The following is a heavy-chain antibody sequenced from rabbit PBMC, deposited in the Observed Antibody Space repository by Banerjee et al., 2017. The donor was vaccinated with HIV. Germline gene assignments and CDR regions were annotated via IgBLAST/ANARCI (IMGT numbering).Heavy chain of an antibody. CDR2: INTSSGNT. Sequence: QEQVEESGGDLVKPGGTLTLTCTASGFSFSNKYVMCWVRQAPGKGLEWIACINTSSGNTVYATWAKGRFTISKASWTTVTLQMTSLTAADTSTYFCARGVSTSGRGYGLWGPGTLVTVS. CDR3: ARGVSTSGRGYGL. J-gene: IGHJ4*01. V-gene: IGHV1S45*01. D-gene: IGHD4-1*01. CDR1: GFSFSNKYV.